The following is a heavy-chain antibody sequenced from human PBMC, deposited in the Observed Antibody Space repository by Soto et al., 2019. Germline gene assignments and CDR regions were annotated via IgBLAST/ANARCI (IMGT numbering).Heavy chain of an antibody. J-gene: IGHJ4*02. D-gene: IGHD3-9*01. V-gene: IGHV1-18*01. Sequence: ASVKVSCKASGYTFTSYGISWVRQAPGQGLEWMGWISAYNGNTNYAQKLQGRVTMTTDTSTSTAYMELRSLRSDDTAGYYCASIHYDILTGDYYFDYWGQGTLVTVSS. CDR2: ISAYNGNT. CDR1: GYTFTSYG. CDR3: ASIHYDILTGDYYFDY.